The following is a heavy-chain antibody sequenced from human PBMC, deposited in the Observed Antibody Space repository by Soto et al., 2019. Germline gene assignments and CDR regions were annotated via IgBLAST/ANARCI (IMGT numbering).Heavy chain of an antibody. J-gene: IGHJ6*02. CDR2: TYYRSKWYN. CDR3: ARAHYDFWSGYPNYYYYGMDV. V-gene: IGHV6-1*01. Sequence: SQTLSLTCAISGDSVSSNSAAWNWIMQSPSRGLEWLGRTYYRSKWYNDYAVSVKSRITINPDTSKNQFSLQLNSVTPEDTAVYYCARAHYDFWSGYPNYYYYGMDVWGQGTTVTVSS. CDR1: GDSVSSNSAA. D-gene: IGHD3-3*01.